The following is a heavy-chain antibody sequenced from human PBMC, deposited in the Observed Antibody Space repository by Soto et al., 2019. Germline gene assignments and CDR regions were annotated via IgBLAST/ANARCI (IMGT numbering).Heavy chain of an antibody. J-gene: IGHJ4*02. D-gene: IGHD5-12*01. CDR1: GGTFSSYA. CDR3: AYREMATPKVDY. V-gene: IGHV1-69*01. Sequence: QVQLVQSGAEVKKPGSSVKVSCRASGGTFSSYAISWVRQAPGQALEWMGGNIPLLGTANYAQKFQGRITITADESTSTAYMELSSLRSEDTAVYYCAYREMATPKVDYCGQGTLVIVCS. CDR2: NIPLLGTA.